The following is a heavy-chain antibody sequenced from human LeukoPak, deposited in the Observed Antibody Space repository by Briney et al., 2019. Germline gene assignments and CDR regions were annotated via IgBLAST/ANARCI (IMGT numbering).Heavy chain of an antibody. V-gene: IGHV4-59*01. D-gene: IGHD3-10*01. CDR1: GGSISSYY. Sequence: SETLSLTCTVSGGSISSYYWSWIRQPPGKGLEWIGYIYYSGSTNYNPSLKSRVTISVDTSKNQFSLKLSSVTAADTAVYYCARDLLWFGELNVFWFDPWGQGTLVTVSS. J-gene: IGHJ5*02. CDR3: ARDLLWFGELNVFWFDP. CDR2: IYYSGST.